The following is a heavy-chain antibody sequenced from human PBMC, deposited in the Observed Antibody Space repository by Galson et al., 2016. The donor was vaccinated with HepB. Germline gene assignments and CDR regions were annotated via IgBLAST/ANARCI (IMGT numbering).Heavy chain of an antibody. D-gene: IGHD1-1*01. CDR3: ARDLATETTDAFDI. Sequence: SVKVSCKASGYTFTSYYMHWVRQAPGQGLQWMGWISGYNGRAMYAQEFQDRVTLTTDTSTTTASMEVNRLTSDDTAMYYCARDLATETTDAFDIWGQGTMVTVSS. V-gene: IGHV1-18*04. CDR1: GYTFTSYY. CDR2: ISGYNGRA. J-gene: IGHJ3*02.